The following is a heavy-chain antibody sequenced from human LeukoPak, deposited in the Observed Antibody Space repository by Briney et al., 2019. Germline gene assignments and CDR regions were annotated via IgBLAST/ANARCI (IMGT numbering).Heavy chain of an antibody. CDR1: GYSISSGYY. CDR2: IYHSGRT. J-gene: IGHJ4*02. CDR3: ARHSVGYHDSSGPQYYFDY. D-gene: IGHD3-22*01. Sequence: SETLSLTCTVSGYSISSGYYWGWIRQPPGKGLEWIGSIYHSGRTFYNPSLKSRVTISVDTPKSQFSLKLSSVTAPDTAVYYCARHSVGYHDSSGPQYYFDYWGQGTLVTVSS. V-gene: IGHV4-38-2*02.